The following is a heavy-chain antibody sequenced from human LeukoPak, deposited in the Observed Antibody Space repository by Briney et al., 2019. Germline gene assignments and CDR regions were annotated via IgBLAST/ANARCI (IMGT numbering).Heavy chain of an antibody. V-gene: IGHV1-46*01. CDR3: ARGQRRCSGGSCLKNWFDP. CDR2: INPSGGST. CDR1: GYTFTGYY. D-gene: IGHD2-15*01. Sequence: ASVKVSCKASGYTFTGYYMHWVRQAPGQGLEWMGIINPSGGSTSYAQKFQGRVTMTRDMSTSTVYMELSSLRSEDTAVYYCARGQRRCSGGSCLKNWFDPWGQGTLVTVSS. J-gene: IGHJ5*02.